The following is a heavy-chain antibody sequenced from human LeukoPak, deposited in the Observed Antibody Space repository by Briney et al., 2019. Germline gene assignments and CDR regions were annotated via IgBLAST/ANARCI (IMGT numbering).Heavy chain of an antibody. CDR1: GFTVSSSY. CDR2: IYTGGGT. CDR3: ARDGAAAGRDAFDM. V-gene: IGHV3-53*01. Sequence: GGSLRLSCVASGFTVSSSYMSWVRQAPGKGLEWVSIIYTGGGTKYADSVKGRFTISRDSSKNTLYLQMNSLRAEDTAVYYCARDGAAAGRDAFDMWGQGTMVTVSS. D-gene: IGHD6-25*01. J-gene: IGHJ3*02.